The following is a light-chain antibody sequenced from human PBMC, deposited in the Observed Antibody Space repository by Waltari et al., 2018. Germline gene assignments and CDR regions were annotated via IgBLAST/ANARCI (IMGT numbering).Light chain of an antibody. CDR2: DNN. CDR3: GAGDSSLSIVL. J-gene: IGLJ2*01. Sequence: QSVLTQRPSVSAAAGQKVTISCSGSSSNIGKNSVSWYQQLPGTAPTLLIYDNNKRPSGIPDRFSGSKSGTSATLGITGLQTGDEADYYCGAGDSSLSIVLFGGGTKLTVL. V-gene: IGLV1-51*01. CDR1: SSNIGKNS.